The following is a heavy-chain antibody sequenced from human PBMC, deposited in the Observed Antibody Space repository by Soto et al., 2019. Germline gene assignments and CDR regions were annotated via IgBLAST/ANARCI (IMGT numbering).Heavy chain of an antibody. CDR3: AGVTYYDSSGYYFDY. CDR2: ISAYNGNT. D-gene: IGHD3-22*01. CDR1: GYTFTSYG. J-gene: IGHJ4*02. Sequence: QVQLVQSGAEVKKPGASVKVSCKASGYTFTSYGISWVRQAPGQGLEWMGWISAYNGNTNYAQKLQGRVTMTTDTSTSTAYMELRSLRSDDTAVYYCAGVTYYDSSGYYFDYWGQGTLVTVSS. V-gene: IGHV1-18*01.